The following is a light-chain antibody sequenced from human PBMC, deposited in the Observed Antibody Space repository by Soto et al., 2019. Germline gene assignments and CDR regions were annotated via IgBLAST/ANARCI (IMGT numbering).Light chain of an antibody. V-gene: IGKV1-5*01. CDR2: DAS. J-gene: IGKJ2*01. Sequence: IIMTQSPATLSVSPGERVSLSCRASQSVSSWLAWYQQKPGKAPKLLIYDASSLESGVPSRFSGSGSGTEFTLTISSLQPDDFATYYCQQYNSYPYTFGQGTKVDIK. CDR1: QSVSSW. CDR3: QQYNSYPYT.